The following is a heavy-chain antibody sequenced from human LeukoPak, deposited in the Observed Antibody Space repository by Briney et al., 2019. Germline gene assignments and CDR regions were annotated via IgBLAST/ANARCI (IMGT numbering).Heavy chain of an antibody. CDR3: ARSLGYCSGGSCLPADWFDP. Sequence: ASVKVSCKASGGTFSSYAISWVRQAPGQGLEWMGGIIPIFGTANYAQKFQGRVTITTDESTSTAYMELSSLRSEDTAVYYCARSLGYCSGGSCLPADWFDPWGQGTLVTVSS. CDR2: IIPIFGTA. V-gene: IGHV1-69*05. CDR1: GGTFSSYA. D-gene: IGHD2-15*01. J-gene: IGHJ5*02.